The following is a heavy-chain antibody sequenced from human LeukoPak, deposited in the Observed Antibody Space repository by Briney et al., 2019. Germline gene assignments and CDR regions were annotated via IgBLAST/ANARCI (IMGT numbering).Heavy chain of an antibody. D-gene: IGHD4-23*01. Sequence: PSQTLSLTCTVSGGSVSSGDYYWSWIRQPPGKGLEWIGYIYYSGSTNYNPSLKSRVTISVDTSKNQFSLKLSSVTAADTAVYYCARSAGDYGGWYFDLWGRGTLVTVSS. J-gene: IGHJ2*01. CDR3: ARSAGDYGGWYFDL. CDR1: GGSVSSGDYY. V-gene: IGHV4-30-4*01. CDR2: IYYSGST.